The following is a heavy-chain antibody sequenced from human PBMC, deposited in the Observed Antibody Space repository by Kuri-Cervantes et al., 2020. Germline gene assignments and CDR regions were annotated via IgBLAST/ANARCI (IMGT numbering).Heavy chain of an antibody. CDR2: ISYDGSNK. Sequence: GGSLRLSCAASGFTFSSYGTHWVRQAPGKGLEWVAVISYDGSNKYYADSVKGRSTISRDNSKNTLYLQMNSLRAEDTAVYYCARTFYYYDSSGYYYWGQGTLVTVSS. D-gene: IGHD3-22*01. CDR1: GFTFSSYG. CDR3: ARTFYYYDSSGYYY. J-gene: IGHJ4*02. V-gene: IGHV3-30*03.